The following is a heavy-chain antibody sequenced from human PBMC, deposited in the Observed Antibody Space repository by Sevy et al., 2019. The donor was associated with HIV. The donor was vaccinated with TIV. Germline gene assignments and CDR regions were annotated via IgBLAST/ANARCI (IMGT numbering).Heavy chain of an antibody. CDR3: ARGWCRSASCYYDY. CDR2: IYPSGIT. CDR1: GGSISSYY. V-gene: IGHV4-4*07. D-gene: IGHD2-2*01. J-gene: IGHJ4*02. Sequence: SETLSLTCTVSGGSISSYYWSWIRQPAGKGLEWIGRIYPSGITIYNPSLKSRVTMSVDTSKNQFSLKLSSVTAADTAVYYCARGWCRSASCYYDYWGQGTLVTVSS.